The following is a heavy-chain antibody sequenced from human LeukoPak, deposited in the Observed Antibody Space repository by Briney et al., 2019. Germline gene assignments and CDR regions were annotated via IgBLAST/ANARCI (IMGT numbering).Heavy chain of an antibody. V-gene: IGHV3-23*01. Sequence: GGSLRLSCAVSGFTFSRHWMHWVRQTPGKRLEWVSAISGSGGSTYYADSVKGRFTISRDNSKNTLFLQMNSLRAEDTAVYYCAKERTSSGYFDYWGQGTQVTVSS. CDR2: ISGSGGST. CDR1: GFTFSRHW. J-gene: IGHJ4*02. D-gene: IGHD3-10*01. CDR3: AKERTSSGYFDY.